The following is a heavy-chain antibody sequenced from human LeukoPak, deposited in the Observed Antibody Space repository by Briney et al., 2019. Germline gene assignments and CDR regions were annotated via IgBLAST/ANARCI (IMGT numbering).Heavy chain of an antibody. CDR1: GFTFSSHG. CDR2: IGGSGGFIT. D-gene: IGHD5-24*01. J-gene: IGHJ3*02. Sequence: GGSLRLSCAASGFTFSSHGMNWVRQAPGKGLEWVSGIGGSGGFITYYADSVKGRFTVSRDNSKNTLYLQMNSMIADDTAIYYCARDSLNAFGNGYNADAFDIWGQGTMVTVSS. CDR3: ARDSLNAFGNGYNADAFDI. V-gene: IGHV3-23*01.